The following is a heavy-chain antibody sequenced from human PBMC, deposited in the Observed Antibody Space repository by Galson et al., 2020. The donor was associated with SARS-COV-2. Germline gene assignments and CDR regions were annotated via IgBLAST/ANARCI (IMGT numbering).Heavy chain of an antibody. J-gene: IGHJ4*02. V-gene: IGHV5-51*01. CDR1: GYSLTNFW. D-gene: IGHD5-12*01. Sequence: KIGESPKISCKVPGYSLTNFWIGWVRQMPGKGLEWMGIIYPGDSETRYSPSFQGQIVIPADKSINTAYLQWISLKASDTAMYYCARQLIGNTPHDAYPGYDLDYWGQGTLVTVSS. CDR3: ARQLIGNTPHDAYPGYDLDY. CDR2: IYPGDSET.